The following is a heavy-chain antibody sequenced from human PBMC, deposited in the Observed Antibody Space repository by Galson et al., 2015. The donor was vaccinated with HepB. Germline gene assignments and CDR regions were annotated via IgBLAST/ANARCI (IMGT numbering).Heavy chain of an antibody. Sequence: CAISGDSVSSNSAAWNWIRQSPSRGLEWLGRTYYRSKWSNDYALSVKSRITINPDTSKNQFSLQLNSVTPEDTAVYYCTRGGEGYCRTASCAFDCWGQGTLVTVSS. CDR3: TRGGEGYCRTASCAFDC. D-gene: IGHD2-2*01. CDR1: GDSVSSNSAA. V-gene: IGHV6-1*01. J-gene: IGHJ4*02. CDR2: TYYRSKWSN.